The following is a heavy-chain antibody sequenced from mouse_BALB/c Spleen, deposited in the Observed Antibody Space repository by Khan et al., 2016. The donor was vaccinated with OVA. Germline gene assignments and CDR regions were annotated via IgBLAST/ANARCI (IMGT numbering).Heavy chain of an antibody. J-gene: IGHJ2*01. Sequence: VQLKESGPGLVKPSQSLSLTCTVTGYSITSGYGWNWIRQFPGNKLEWMGYISYSGSPNYTPSLKSRISITLDTSKNQFFLQLNSVTTEDTAAYYCARAARIKYWGQGTTLTVSS. CDR2: ISYSGSP. CDR1: GYSITSGYG. V-gene: IGHV3-2*02. D-gene: IGHD1-2*01. CDR3: ARAARIKY.